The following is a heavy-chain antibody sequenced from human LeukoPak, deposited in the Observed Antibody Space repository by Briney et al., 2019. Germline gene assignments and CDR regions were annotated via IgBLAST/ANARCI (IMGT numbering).Heavy chain of an antibody. Sequence: SETLSLTCAVYGGSFSGYYWSWIRQPAGKGLEGIGRIYTSGSTDYNPSLKSRVTMSVDTSKNQFSLKLSSVTAAATAVYYCARDSGTTGEVKFDPWGQGTLVTVSS. CDR2: IYTSGST. CDR3: ARDSGTTGEVKFDP. CDR1: GGSFSGYY. D-gene: IGHD3-10*01. J-gene: IGHJ5*02. V-gene: IGHV4-59*10.